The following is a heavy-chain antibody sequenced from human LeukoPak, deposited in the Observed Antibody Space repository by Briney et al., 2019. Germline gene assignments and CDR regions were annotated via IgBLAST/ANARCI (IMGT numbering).Heavy chain of an antibody. D-gene: IGHD6-13*01. V-gene: IGHV4-34*01. CDR2: INHSGST. J-gene: IGHJ6*03. CDR1: GGSFSGYY. Sequence: PSETLSLTCAVYGGSFSGYYWSWIRQPPGEGLEWIGEINHSGSTNYNPSLKSRVTISVDTSKNQFSLKVSSVTAADTAVYYCARDAGSYSSRGYYYMDVWGKGTTVTVSS. CDR3: ARDAGSYSSRGYYYMDV.